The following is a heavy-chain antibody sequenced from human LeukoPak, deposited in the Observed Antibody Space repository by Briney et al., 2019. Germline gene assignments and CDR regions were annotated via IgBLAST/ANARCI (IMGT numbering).Heavy chain of an antibody. Sequence: SETLSLTCTVSGGSISSYYWSWIRQPPGKGLEWIGYIYYSGSTKYNPSLKSRVTISEDTSKNQFSLKASSVTAADTAVYYCARLYSSAWYVDYWGQGTLVTVSS. CDR1: GGSISSYY. CDR3: ARLYSSAWYVDY. CDR2: IYYSGST. V-gene: IGHV4-59*01. J-gene: IGHJ4*02. D-gene: IGHD6-19*01.